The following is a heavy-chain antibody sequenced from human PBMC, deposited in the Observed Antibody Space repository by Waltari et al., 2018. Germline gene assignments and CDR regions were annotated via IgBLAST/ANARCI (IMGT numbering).Heavy chain of an antibody. D-gene: IGHD3-9*01. CDR3: VTISSRYPF. CDR2: IIPVLHTA. CDR1: GGSFNRLT. Sequence: QVQLVQSGAEGKKPGSSVKVSCNTSGGSFNRLTLSWVRQAPGQGLEWMGGIIPVLHTANYAQNFQGRVTITADESSQTAYMEMSSLRFEDTAVYYCVTISSRYPFWGQGTLVTVSS. J-gene: IGHJ4*02. V-gene: IGHV1-69*01.